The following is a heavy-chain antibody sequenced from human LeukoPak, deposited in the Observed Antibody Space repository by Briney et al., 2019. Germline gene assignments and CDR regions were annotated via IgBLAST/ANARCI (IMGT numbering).Heavy chain of an antibody. V-gene: IGHV3-7*01. CDR3: ASGLPEVVVPAAIGY. J-gene: IGHJ4*02. D-gene: IGHD2-2*01. CDR1: GFTFSSYW. Sequence: GGSLRLSCAASGFTFSSYWMSWVRQAPGKGLEWVANIKQDGSEKYYVDSVKGRFTISRDNAKNSLYLQMNSLRAEDTAVYYCASGLPEVVVPAAIGYWGQGTLVTVSS. CDR2: IKQDGSEK.